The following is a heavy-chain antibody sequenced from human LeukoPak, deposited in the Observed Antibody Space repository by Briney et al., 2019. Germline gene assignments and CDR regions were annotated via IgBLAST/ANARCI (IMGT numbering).Heavy chain of an antibody. D-gene: IGHD5-18*01. CDR2: IYYSGST. CDR1: GGSFSSYY. J-gene: IGHJ4*02. Sequence: SETLSLTCAVYGGSFSSYYWSWIRQPPGKGLEWIGYIYYSGSTNYNPSLKSRVTISVDTSKNQFSLKLSSVTAADTAVYYCAREWEDTAMVTDWGQGTLVTVSS. V-gene: IGHV4-59*01. CDR3: AREWEDTAMVTD.